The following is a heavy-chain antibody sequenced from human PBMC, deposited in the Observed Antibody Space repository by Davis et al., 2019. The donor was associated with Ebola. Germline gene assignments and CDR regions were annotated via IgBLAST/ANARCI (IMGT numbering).Heavy chain of an antibody. D-gene: IGHD2-21*01. CDR1: GDSVSSNSAA. Sequence: PSETLSLTCAISGDSVSSNSAAWNWIRQSPSRGLEWLGRTYYRSKWYNDYAVSVKSRITINPDTSKNQFSLQLNSVTPEDTAVYYCAREPDYSCGGDCSSGDAFDIWGQGTMVTVSS. CDR3: AREPDYSCGGDCSSGDAFDI. J-gene: IGHJ3*02. V-gene: IGHV6-1*01. CDR2: TYYRSKWYN.